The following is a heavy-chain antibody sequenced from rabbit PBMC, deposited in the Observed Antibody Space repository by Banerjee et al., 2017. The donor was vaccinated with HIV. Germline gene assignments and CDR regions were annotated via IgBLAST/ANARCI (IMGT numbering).Heavy chain of an antibody. CDR1: GFSFSNSYW. D-gene: IGHD6-1*01. J-gene: IGHJ4*01. V-gene: IGHV1S45*01. CDR2: IYAGSSGRT. Sequence: QEQLEESGGDLVKPEGSLTLTCTASGFSFSNSYWICWVRQAPGKGLEWIACIYAGSSGRTYYASWAKGRFTISKTSSTTVTLQMTSLTAADTATYFCARFGYDNYGYEDDNLWGQGTLVTVS. CDR3: ARFGYDNYGYEDDNL.